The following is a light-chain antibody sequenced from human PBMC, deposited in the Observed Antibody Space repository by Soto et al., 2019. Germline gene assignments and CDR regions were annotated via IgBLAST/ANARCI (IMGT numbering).Light chain of an antibody. V-gene: IGLV2-23*01. CDR1: SSDVGNYDL. Sequence: QSVLTQPASVSGSPGQSITISCTGTSSDVGNYDLVSWYQQLPGKAPKFILYEGSKRPSGVSNRFSGSKSGNTASLTISGLQAEDEADYYCCSYAGSSTCVFGTGTKVTVL. J-gene: IGLJ1*01. CDR3: CSYAGSSTCV. CDR2: EGS.